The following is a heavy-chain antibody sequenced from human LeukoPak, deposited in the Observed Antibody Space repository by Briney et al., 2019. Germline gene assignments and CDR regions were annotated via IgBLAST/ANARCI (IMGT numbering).Heavy chain of an antibody. CDR1: GFTVSSNY. Sequence: PGGSLRLSCAASGFTVSSNYMSWVRQAPGKGLEWVSSISSSSSYIYYADSVKGRFTISRDNAKNSLYLQMNSLRAEDTAVYYCARAAKKSTSCYMGDCWGQGTLVTVSS. V-gene: IGHV3-21*01. J-gene: IGHJ4*02. CDR2: ISSSSSYI. CDR3: ARAAKKSTSCYMGDC. D-gene: IGHD2-2*02.